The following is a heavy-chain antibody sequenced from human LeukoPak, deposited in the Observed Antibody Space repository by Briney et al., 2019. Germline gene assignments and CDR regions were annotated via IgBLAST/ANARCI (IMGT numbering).Heavy chain of an antibody. CDR3: ANHLEYCSTGSCSFFDY. J-gene: IGHJ4*02. CDR2: IGISGTKT. CDR1: DFDFSSHA. D-gene: IGHD2-15*01. Sequence: GGSLRLSCAASDFDFSSHAMTWVRQAPGKGLEWVSAIGISGTKTYYGDSVKGRFLISRDNSKNTLYLQMNSLRVEHTAVYFCANHLEYCSTGSCSFFDYWAREPWSPSPQ. V-gene: IGHV3-23*01.